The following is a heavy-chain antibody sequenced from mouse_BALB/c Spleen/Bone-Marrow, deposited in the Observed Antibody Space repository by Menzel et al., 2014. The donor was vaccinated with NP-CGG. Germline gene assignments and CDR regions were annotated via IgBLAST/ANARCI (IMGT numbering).Heavy chain of an antibody. J-gene: IGHJ4*01. CDR3: ARSDGYRAMDY. Sequence: VQLQQSGPELVRPGASVKISCKASGYAFSNSWMNWVKQRPGQGLEWIGRIYPGDGDTYYNRKFKDKATLTADKSSSTAYMQLSSLTSVDSAVYFCARSDGYRAMDYWGQGTSVTVSS. D-gene: IGHD2-3*01. CDR2: IYPGDGDT. V-gene: IGHV1-82*01. CDR1: GYAFSNSW.